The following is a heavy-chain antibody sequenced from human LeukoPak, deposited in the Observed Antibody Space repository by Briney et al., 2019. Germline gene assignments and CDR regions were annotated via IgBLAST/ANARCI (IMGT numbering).Heavy chain of an antibody. CDR2: IWYDGSNK. CDR1: GFTFTTYE. CDR3: ARGVFDGDLLTGYWYFDL. J-gene: IGHJ2*01. D-gene: IGHD1-20*01. V-gene: IGHV3-33*08. Sequence: PGGSLRLSCAASGFTFTTYEMNWVRRAPGKGLEWVAVIWYDGSNKYYGDSVKGRFTISRDNSKNTVYLQMNSLRAEDTAVYYCARGVFDGDLLTGYWYFDLWGRGTLVTVSS.